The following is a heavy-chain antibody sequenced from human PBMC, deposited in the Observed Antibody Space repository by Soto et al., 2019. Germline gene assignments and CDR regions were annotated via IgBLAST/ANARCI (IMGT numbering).Heavy chain of an antibody. V-gene: IGHV3-33*01. CDR3: ATVEGYYDSSGSVYYYYGMDV. D-gene: IGHD3-22*01. Sequence: GGSLRLSCAASGFTFSSYGMHWVRQAPGKGLEWVAVIWYDGSNKYYADSVKGRFTISRDNSKNTLYLQMNSLRAEDTAVYYCATVEGYYDSSGSVYYYYGMDVWGQGTTVTVSS. J-gene: IGHJ6*02. CDR2: IWYDGSNK. CDR1: GFTFSSYG.